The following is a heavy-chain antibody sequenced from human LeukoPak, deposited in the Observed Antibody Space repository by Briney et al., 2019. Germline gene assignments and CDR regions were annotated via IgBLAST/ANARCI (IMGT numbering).Heavy chain of an antibody. Sequence: ASVKVSCKASGYTFTSYYMHWVRQAPGQGLEWMGIINPSGGGTSYAQKFQGRVTMTRDTSTSTVYMELSSLGSEDTAVYYCATLNCSSTSCQRNPFDYWGQGTLVTVSS. J-gene: IGHJ4*02. V-gene: IGHV1-46*01. CDR1: GYTFTSYY. CDR3: ATLNCSSTSCQRNPFDY. D-gene: IGHD2-2*01. CDR2: INPSGGGT.